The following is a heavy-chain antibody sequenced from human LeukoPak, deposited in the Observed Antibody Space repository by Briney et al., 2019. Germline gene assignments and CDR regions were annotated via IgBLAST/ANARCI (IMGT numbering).Heavy chain of an antibody. J-gene: IGHJ4*02. D-gene: IGHD6-6*01. Sequence: PGGSLRLSCAASGFTFGSYGMHWVRQAPGKWLEWVAFIRYDGSNKYYADSVKGRFTISRDNSKNTLYLQMNSLRAEDTAVYYCAIVSENSPDYWGQGTLVTVSS. CDR1: GFTFGSYG. V-gene: IGHV3-30*02. CDR3: AIVSENSPDY. CDR2: IRYDGSNK.